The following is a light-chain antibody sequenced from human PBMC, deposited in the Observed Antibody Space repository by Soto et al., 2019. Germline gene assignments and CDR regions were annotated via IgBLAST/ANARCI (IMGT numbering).Light chain of an antibody. V-gene: IGLV2-8*01. CDR1: SSDVGGYNY. CDR3: SSYAASNNLGV. J-gene: IGLJ2*01. CDR2: EVS. Sequence: QSALTQPPSASGSPGQSVTISCIGTSSDVGGYNYVSWYQQHPGKAPKLMIYEVSKRPSGVPDRFSGSKSGNTASLTVSGLQADDAADYYCSSYAASNNLGVFGGGNKVTVL.